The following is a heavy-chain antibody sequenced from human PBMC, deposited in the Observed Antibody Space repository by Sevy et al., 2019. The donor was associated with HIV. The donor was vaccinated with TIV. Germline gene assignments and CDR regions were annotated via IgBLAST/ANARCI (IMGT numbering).Heavy chain of an antibody. CDR2: IWLDGSNK. D-gene: IGHD4-17*01. J-gene: IGHJ4*02. CDR3: ARDLEFYDYGDYGPAFTPDY. V-gene: IGHV3-33*01. Sequence: GGSLRLSCATSGFTFNSYDMHWVRQAPGKGLEWVALIWLDGSNKYYADSVKGRFTISRDIVKNTLHLQMNSLRAEDTAVYYCARDLEFYDYGDYGPAFTPDYWGQGTLVTVSS. CDR1: GFTFNSYD.